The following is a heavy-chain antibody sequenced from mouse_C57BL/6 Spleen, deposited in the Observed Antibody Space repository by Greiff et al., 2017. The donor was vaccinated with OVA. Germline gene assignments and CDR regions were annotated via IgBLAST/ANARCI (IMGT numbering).Heavy chain of an antibody. CDR2: IYPGDGDT. V-gene: IGHV1-82*01. CDR1: GYAFSSSW. J-gene: IGHJ2*01. Sequence: LKQSGPELVKPGASVKISCKASGYAFSSSWMNWVKQRPGKGLEWIGRIYPGDGDTNYNGKFKGKATLTADKSSSTAYMQLSSLTSEDSAVYFCARTGWSYYFDYWGQGTTLTVSS. CDR3: ARTGWSYYFDY. D-gene: IGHD3-1*01.